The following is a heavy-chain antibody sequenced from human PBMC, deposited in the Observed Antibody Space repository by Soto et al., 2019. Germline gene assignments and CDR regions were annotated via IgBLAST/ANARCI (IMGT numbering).Heavy chain of an antibody. CDR3: ARDPEHWLAQYYFDY. CDR2: IWYDGSNK. J-gene: IGHJ4*02. V-gene: IGHV3-33*01. CDR1: GFTFSAYG. Sequence: QVQLVESGGGVVQPGRSLRLSCAASGFTFSAYGMHWVRQAPGKGLEWVAVIWYDGSNKYYADSVKGRFTISRDNSKNTLFLQMNSLRAEDTAIYYCARDPEHWLAQYYFDYCGQGTLVTVSS. D-gene: IGHD6-19*01.